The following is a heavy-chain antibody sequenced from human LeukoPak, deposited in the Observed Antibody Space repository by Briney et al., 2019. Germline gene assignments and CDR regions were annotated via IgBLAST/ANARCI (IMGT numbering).Heavy chain of an antibody. D-gene: IGHD2-21*01. J-gene: IGHJ4*02. Sequence: PGGSLRLSCAASGFTFSTYGMHWVRQAPGKGLEWVAIISYDGSNKYYADSVKGRFTISRDNSKNTLYLQMNSLRAEDTAIYYCARVDTSASFDYWGQGTLVTVSS. CDR2: ISYDGSNK. CDR3: ARVDTSASFDY. V-gene: IGHV3-30*19. CDR1: GFTFSTYG.